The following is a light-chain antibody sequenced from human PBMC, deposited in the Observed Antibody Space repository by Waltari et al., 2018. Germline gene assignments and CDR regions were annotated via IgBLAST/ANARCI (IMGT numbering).Light chain of an antibody. Sequence: IVLTPSPGTLSLAPGERANLSCRAIQYVSSSSLAWYQQKPGQAPRLLIYGASSTATGIPYRFSGSQSGTDFNFTSRRLETEDFVVYFGQEYGTSPPYTFGQGTKLAI. CDR1: QYVSSSS. J-gene: IGKJ2*01. CDR2: GAS. CDR3: QEYGTSPPYT. V-gene: IGKV3-20*01.